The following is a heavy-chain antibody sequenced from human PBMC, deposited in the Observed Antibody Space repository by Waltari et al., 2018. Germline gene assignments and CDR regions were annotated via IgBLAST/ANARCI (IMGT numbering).Heavy chain of an antibody. CDR2: IGRSGDIM. D-gene: IGHD3-10*01. Sequence: EVQLVESGGGLIQPGGSLRLSCAASGFTFSSYEVNWVRQAPGNGLGWGSYIGRSGDIMFFADSVRGRFTISRDNAKNSLYLQMNSLRVEDTAVYYCAREQFYNSGIQGSAFDYWGQGTLVTVSS. CDR1: GFTFSSYE. J-gene: IGHJ4*02. V-gene: IGHV3-48*03. CDR3: AREQFYNSGIQGSAFDY.